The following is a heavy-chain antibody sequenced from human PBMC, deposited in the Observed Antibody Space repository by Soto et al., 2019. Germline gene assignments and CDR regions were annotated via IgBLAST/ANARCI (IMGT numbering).Heavy chain of an antibody. D-gene: IGHD3-10*01. CDR1: GFTFSTCA. Sequence: PGGSLRLSCPATGFTFSTCAMNWVRQAPGKGLEWVSYISSGGSTIYYADSVKGRLTVSRDNAKNSLYLQMTSLTAEDTATYFCARVSSGSGSFGWFDPWGQGTLVTVSS. J-gene: IGHJ5*02. CDR3: ARVSSGSGSFGWFDP. CDR2: ISSGGSTI. V-gene: IGHV3-48*01.